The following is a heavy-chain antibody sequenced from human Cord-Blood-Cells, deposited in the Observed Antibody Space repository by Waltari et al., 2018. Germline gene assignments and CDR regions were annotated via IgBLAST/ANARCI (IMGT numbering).Heavy chain of an antibody. Sequence: EVQLVESGGGLVQPGGSLRLSCAASGFTFSSYEMNWVRQAPGKGREWVSYISSSGSTIYYADSVKGRFTIARDNAKNSLYLQMNSLRAEDTAVYYCASYSNYPDYWGQGTLVTVSS. CDR2: ISSSGSTI. D-gene: IGHD4-4*01. CDR3: ASYSNYPDY. CDR1: GFTFSSYE. J-gene: IGHJ4*02. V-gene: IGHV3-48*03.